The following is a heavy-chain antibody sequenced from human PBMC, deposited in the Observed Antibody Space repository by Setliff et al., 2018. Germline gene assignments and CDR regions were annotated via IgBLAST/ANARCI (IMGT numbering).Heavy chain of an antibody. D-gene: IGHD6-13*01. V-gene: IGHV1-46*01. CDR3: ARRSSSGNGFDY. CDR2: INPSGGST. J-gene: IGHJ4*02. Sequence: VASVKVSCKASGYTFTSYYMHWVRQAPGQGLEWMGIINPSGGSTSYAQKFQGRVTMTRXXXTSTVYXXXXXXRXXXTXVYYCARRSSSGNGFDYWGQGTQVTVSS. CDR1: GYTFTSYY.